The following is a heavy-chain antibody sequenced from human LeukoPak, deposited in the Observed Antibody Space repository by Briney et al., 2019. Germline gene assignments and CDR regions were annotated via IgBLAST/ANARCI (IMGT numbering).Heavy chain of an antibody. CDR2: INHSGST. CDR1: GGSFSGYY. D-gene: IGHD1-14*01. V-gene: IGHV4-34*01. Sequence: PSETLSLTCAVYGGSFSGYYWSWIRQPPGKGLEWIGEINHSGSTNYNPSLKSRVTISVDTSKNQFSLKLSSVTAADTAVYYCASNRIQTDAFDIWGQGTMVTVSS. J-gene: IGHJ3*02. CDR3: ASNRIQTDAFDI.